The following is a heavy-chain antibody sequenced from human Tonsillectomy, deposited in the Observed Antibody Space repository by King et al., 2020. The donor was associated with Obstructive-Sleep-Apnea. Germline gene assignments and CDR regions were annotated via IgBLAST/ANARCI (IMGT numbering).Heavy chain of an antibody. V-gene: IGHV3-11*06. CDR2: ISIRSSDT. CDR3: ARDGDYAGGTWFDP. D-gene: IGHD4-17*01. CDR1: GFTFSDYY. Sequence: VQLVESGGGLVKPGGSLRLSCAASGFTFSDYYMSLISQAPGKGLEWVSYISIRSSDTYYEDSVKGRFTISRDNAKNSLYLQMNSLRAEDTAVYYCARDGDYAGGTWFDPWGQGTLVTVSS. J-gene: IGHJ5*02.